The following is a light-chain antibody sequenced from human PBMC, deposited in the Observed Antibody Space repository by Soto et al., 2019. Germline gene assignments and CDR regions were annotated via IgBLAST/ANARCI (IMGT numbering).Light chain of an antibody. CDR3: SSYTSSSTLVV. CDR2: DVS. J-gene: IGLJ2*01. CDR1: SSDVGDYNY. V-gene: IGLV2-14*03. Sequence: QSALTQPASVSGSPGQSITISCTGTSSDVGDYNYVSWYQQHPGKAPKLMIYDVSNRPSGVSNRFSGSKSGSTASLTISGLQAEDEADYYCSSYTSSSTLVVFGRGTKLTVL.